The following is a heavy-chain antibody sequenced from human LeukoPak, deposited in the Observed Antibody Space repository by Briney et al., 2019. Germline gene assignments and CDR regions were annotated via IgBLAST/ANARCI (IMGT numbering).Heavy chain of an antibody. D-gene: IGHD3-10*01. V-gene: IGHV3-48*04. Sequence: PGGSLRLSCAASGFTFSSYGMHWVRQAPGKGLEWVSYITSSGTTIYYADSVKGRFTISRDNAKNSLYLQMNSLRAEDTAVYYCARDSGSGSGSYVDYWGKGTLVTVSS. J-gene: IGHJ4*02. CDR3: ARDSGSGSGSYVDY. CDR2: ITSSGTTI. CDR1: GFTFSSYG.